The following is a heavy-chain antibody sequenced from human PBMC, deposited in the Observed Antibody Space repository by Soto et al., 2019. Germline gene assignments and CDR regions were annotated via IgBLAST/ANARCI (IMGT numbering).Heavy chain of an antibody. CDR1: GYTFTSYY. CDR2: IDPSGGST. CDR3: ASGELFDAFDY. V-gene: IGHV1-46*01. Sequence: ASVKVSCKASGYTFTSYYMHWVRQAPGQGLEWMGIIDPSGGSTSYAQKFQGRVTMTRDTSTSTVYMELSSLRSEDTAVYYCASGELFDAFDYWGQGTLVTVSS. D-gene: IGHD3-10*01. J-gene: IGHJ4*02.